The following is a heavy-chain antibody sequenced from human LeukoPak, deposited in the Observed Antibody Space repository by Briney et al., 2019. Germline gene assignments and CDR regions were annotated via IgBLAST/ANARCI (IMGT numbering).Heavy chain of an antibody. V-gene: IGHV5-51*01. J-gene: IGHJ4*02. Sequence: GESLKISCQASGYNFLNYWIGWVRQMPGKGLEWMGIIYPGDSDSRYSPSFQGQVTISADRSISTAYLQWSGLKASDTAKYYCARGQTGDGSPFDFWGQGTLVTVSS. CDR2: IYPGDSDS. CDR3: ARGQTGDGSPFDF. D-gene: IGHD7-27*01. CDR1: GYNFLNYW.